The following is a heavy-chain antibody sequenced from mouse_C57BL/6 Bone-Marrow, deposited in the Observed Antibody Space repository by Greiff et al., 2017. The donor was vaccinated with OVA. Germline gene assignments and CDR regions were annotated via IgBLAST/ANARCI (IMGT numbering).Heavy chain of an antibody. V-gene: IGHV5-6*02. D-gene: IGHD4-1*01. J-gene: IGHJ2*01. Sequence: EVKLEESGGDLVKPGGSLKLSCAASGFTFSSYGMSWVRQTPDKRLEWVATISSGGSYTYYPDSVKGRFTISRDNAKNTLYLQMSSLKSEDTAMYYCARQRLGMGDYWGQGTTLTVSS. CDR3: ARQRLGMGDY. CDR1: GFTFSSYG. CDR2: ISSGGSYT.